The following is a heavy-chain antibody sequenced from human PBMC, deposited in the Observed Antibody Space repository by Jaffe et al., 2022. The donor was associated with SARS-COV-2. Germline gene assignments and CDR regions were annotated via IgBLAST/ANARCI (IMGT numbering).Heavy chain of an antibody. CDR2: IYPGDSDT. CDR1: GYSFTSYW. Sequence: EVQLVQSGAEVKKPGESLKISCKGSGYSFTSYWIGWVRQMPGKGLEWMGIIYPGDSDTRYSPSFQGQVTISADKSISTAYLQWSSLKASDTAMYYCAGPSIAAPRRDLLPDYWGQGTLVTVSS. V-gene: IGHV5-51*01. J-gene: IGHJ4*02. D-gene: IGHD6-6*01. CDR3: AGPSIAAPRRDLLPDY.